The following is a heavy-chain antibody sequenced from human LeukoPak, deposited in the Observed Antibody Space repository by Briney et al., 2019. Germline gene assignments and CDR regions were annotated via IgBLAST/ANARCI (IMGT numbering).Heavy chain of an antibody. J-gene: IGHJ4*02. D-gene: IGHD1-26*01. CDR3: ARDLGATTSWYFDY. Sequence: GGSLRLSCAASGFTFSSYAMSWVRQAPGKGLEWVSAISGSGGSTYYADSVKGRFTISRDNSKNTLYLQMNSLRAEDTAVYYCARDLGATTSWYFDYWGQGTLVTVSS. CDR2: ISGSGGST. CDR1: GFTFSSYA. V-gene: IGHV3-23*01.